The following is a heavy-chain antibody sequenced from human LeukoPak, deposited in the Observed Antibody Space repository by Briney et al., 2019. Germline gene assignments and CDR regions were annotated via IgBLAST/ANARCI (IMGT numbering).Heavy chain of an antibody. CDR1: GYTFTGYY. J-gene: IGHJ4*02. Sequence: ASVKVSCNASGYTFTGYYMHWVRQAPGQGLEWMGWINPNSGGTNYAQKFQGRVTMTRDTSITTAYMELSRLRSDDTAVYYCARGPLSITMVRGVTTGYSYWGQGTLVTVSS. CDR2: INPNSGGT. V-gene: IGHV1-2*02. D-gene: IGHD3-10*01. CDR3: ARGPLSITMVRGVTTGYSY.